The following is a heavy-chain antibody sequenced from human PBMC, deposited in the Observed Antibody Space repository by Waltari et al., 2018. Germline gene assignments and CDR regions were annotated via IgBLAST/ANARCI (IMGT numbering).Heavy chain of an antibody. V-gene: IGHV3-7*01. CDR3: ARDPHYSNFDY. Sequence: EVHLVESGGGLVQPGGSLRLSCAASGFTFSTYWMTWVRQAPGKGLGWLVNIKGDGSQKNYVDSVKGRFTISRDTANNSLYLQMNSLRAEDTAVYYCARDPHYSNFDYWGQGTLVTVSS. J-gene: IGHJ4*02. CDR2: IKGDGSQK. CDR1: GFTFSTYW. D-gene: IGHD4-4*01.